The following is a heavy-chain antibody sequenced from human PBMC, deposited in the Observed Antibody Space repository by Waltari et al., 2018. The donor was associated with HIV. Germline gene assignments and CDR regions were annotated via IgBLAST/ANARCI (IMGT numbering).Heavy chain of an antibody. D-gene: IGHD2-15*01. J-gene: IGHJ6*02. CDR1: GFTFSLYS. V-gene: IGHV3-21*06. CDR2: ISSSSSYI. CDR3: ARRYCSGGSCHTYGMDV. Sequence: EVQLVESGEGLVKPGGSLRLYCAASGFTFSLYSMTWVRQAPGKGLEWVSSISSSSSYIYYADSVKGRFTISRDNAKNSLYLQMNSLRAEDTAVYYCARRYCSGGSCHTYGMDVWGQGTTVTVSS.